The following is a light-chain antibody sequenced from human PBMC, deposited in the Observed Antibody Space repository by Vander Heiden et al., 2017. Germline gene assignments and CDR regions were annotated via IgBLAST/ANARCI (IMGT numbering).Light chain of an antibody. V-gene: IGLV1-40*01. CDR1: SSNIGAGYD. CDR3: QSYDSSLSGVV. J-gene: IGLJ2*01. CDR2: GNS. Sequence: QSVLPQPPPAPAAPGHRVTTSCTGSSSNIGAGYDVHWYQQLPGTAPKLLIYGNSNRPSGVPDRFSGSKSGTSASLAITGLQAEDEADYYCQSYDSSLSGVVFGGGTKLTVL.